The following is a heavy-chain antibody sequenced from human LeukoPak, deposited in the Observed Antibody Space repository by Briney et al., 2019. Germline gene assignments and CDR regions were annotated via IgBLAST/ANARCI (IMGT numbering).Heavy chain of an antibody. J-gene: IGHJ4*02. Sequence: GGSLRLSCAASGFTVSSSYMSWVRQAPGKGLEWVANIKPDGSEKYYVDSVKGRFTISRDNAKNSLYLQMNSLRAEDTAIYYCTRDFGSIVVVTAIVDWGQGTLVTVSS. D-gene: IGHD2-21*02. CDR2: IKPDGSEK. CDR3: TRDFGSIVVVTAIVD. CDR1: GFTVSSSY. V-gene: IGHV3-7*01.